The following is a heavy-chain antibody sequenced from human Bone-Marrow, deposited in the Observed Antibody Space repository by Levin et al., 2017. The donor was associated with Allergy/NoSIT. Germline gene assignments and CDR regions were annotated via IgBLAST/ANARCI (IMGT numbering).Heavy chain of an antibody. D-gene: IGHD3-10*01. CDR3: TREPLGRSYAYY. CDR2: TRSKPYGGAT. J-gene: IGHJ4*02. CDR1: GFTFGDYD. V-gene: IGHV3-49*03. Sequence: GGSLRLSCTTSGFTFGDYDISWFRQAPGKGPEWVGFTRSKPYGGATDYAASVKGRFTISRDDSKSSVYLQMNSLKTEDTAVYFCTREPLGRSYAYYWGQGTLVTVSS.